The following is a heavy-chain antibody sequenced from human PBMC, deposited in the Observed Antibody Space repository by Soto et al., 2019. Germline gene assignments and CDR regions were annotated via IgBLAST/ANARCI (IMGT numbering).Heavy chain of an antibody. D-gene: IGHD1-7*01. Sequence: QVQLQESGPGLVKPSQTLSLTCTVSGGSISSGGYYWSWIRQHPGKGLEWIGYIYYSGSTYYNPSFKSRVTISVDTSKNQFSLKLSSVTAADTAVYYCAREAYTGTTGGSIGYWGQGTLVTVSS. CDR1: GGSISSGGYY. CDR3: AREAYTGTTGGSIGY. CDR2: IYYSGST. V-gene: IGHV4-31*03. J-gene: IGHJ4*02.